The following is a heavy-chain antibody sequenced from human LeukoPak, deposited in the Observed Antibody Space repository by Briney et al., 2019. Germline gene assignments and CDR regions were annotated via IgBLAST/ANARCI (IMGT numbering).Heavy chain of an antibody. CDR3: AREGSFKDTAMVEI. V-gene: IGHV1-69*13. CDR1: GGTFSSYA. J-gene: IGHJ4*02. CDR2: IIPIFGTA. Sequence: ASVKVSCKASGGTFSSYAISWVRQAPGQGLEWMGGIIPIFGTANYAQKFQGRVTITADESTSTAYMELRSLRSDDTAVYYCAREGSFKDTAMVEIWGQGTLVTVSS. D-gene: IGHD5-18*01.